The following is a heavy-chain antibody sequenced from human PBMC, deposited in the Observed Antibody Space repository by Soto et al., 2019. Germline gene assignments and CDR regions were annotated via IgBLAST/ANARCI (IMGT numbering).Heavy chain of an antibody. CDR2: IYYSGST. Sequence: ETPSLTFTVSDGSISSYYWSWIRQPPGKGLEWIGYIYYSGSTNYNPSLKSRVTISVDTSKNQFSLKLSSVTAADTAVYYCARGTTVTLFDYWGQGTLVTVSS. CDR3: ARGTTVTLFDY. V-gene: IGHV4-59*01. CDR1: DGSISSYY. D-gene: IGHD4-17*01. J-gene: IGHJ4*02.